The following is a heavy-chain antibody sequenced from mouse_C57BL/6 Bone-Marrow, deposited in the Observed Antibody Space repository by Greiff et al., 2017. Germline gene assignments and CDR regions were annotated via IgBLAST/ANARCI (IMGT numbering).Heavy chain of an antibody. CDR1: GYTFTSYW. CDR3: ARPYYSNYWYFDF. J-gene: IGHJ1*03. D-gene: IGHD2-5*01. Sequence: QVQLQQPGPELVKPGASVSMSCKASGYTFTSYWITWVQQTPGQGLEWIGDIYPGSGSTNYNEKLQSKATLTVDTSSSTSYMQLSSLTAEDSAVYYCARPYYSNYWYFDFWGTGTTVTVSS. V-gene: IGHV1-55*01. CDR2: IYPGSGST.